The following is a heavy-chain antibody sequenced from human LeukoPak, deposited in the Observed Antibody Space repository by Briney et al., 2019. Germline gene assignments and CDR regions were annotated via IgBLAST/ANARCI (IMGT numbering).Heavy chain of an antibody. V-gene: IGHV3-11*06. Sequence: KPGGSLRLSCAASGFTFSDYYVSWIRQAPGKGLEWVSYISSSTSYRNYADSVKGRFTISRENAKNSLYLQMNSLRAEDTALYYCARGIEATRRSAGTCNYFDYWGQGTLVTVSS. CDR2: ISSSTSYR. D-gene: IGHD5-12*01. CDR3: ARGIEATRRSAGTCNYFDY. CDR1: GFTFSDYY. J-gene: IGHJ4*02.